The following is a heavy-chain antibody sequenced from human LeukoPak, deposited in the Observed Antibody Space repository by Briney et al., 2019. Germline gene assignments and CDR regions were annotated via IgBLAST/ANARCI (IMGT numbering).Heavy chain of an antibody. D-gene: IGHD3-22*01. CDR2: IRGDGTNK. Sequence: PGGSLRLSCVASGFTVSTCGMHWVRQAPGKGLEWVAFIRGDGTNKYYADSVKGRFTISRDNSKSTLSLQMDTLRSEDTAVYFCAKDLYVSGFYPTSLDDWGQGTLVTVSS. V-gene: IGHV3-30*02. J-gene: IGHJ4*02. CDR1: GFTVSTCG. CDR3: AKDLYVSGFYPTSLDD.